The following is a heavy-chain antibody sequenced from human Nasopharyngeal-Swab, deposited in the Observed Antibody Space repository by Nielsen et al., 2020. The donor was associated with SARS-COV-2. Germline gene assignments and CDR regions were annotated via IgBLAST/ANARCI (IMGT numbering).Heavy chain of an antibody. D-gene: IGHD1-7*01. Sequence: GESLKISCAASGFTFSTYWVHWVRQAPGKGLVWVSRINGDGSSTSYADSLKSRFTISRDNAKNTLYLQMNSLRVEDTAVYYCTRAGNYRHDYWGQGTLVTVSS. J-gene: IGHJ4*02. V-gene: IGHV3-74*01. CDR1: GFTFSTYW. CDR3: TRAGNYRHDY. CDR2: INGDGSST.